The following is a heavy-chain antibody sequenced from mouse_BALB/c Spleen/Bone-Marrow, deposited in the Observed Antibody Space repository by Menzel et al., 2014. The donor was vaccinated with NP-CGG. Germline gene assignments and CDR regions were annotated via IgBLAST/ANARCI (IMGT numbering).Heavy chain of an antibody. D-gene: IGHD4-1*01. V-gene: IGHV5-17*02. CDR1: GFIFSSFG. Sequence: VQLKESGGGLVQPGGSRKLSCAASGFIFSSFGMHWVRQAPEKGLEWVAFISSGSSTIFYADTVKGRFTLSRDTPKNTLFLQMTSLRSEDTAMYFCTRGGNWDDFDSWGQGTSLTVSS. CDR3: TRGGNWDDFDS. CDR2: ISSGSSTI. J-gene: IGHJ2*02.